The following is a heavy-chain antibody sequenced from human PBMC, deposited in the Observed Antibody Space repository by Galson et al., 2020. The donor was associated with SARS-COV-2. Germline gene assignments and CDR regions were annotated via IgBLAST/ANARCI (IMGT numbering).Heavy chain of an antibody. V-gene: IGHV3-33*06. Sequence: QAGESLKISCAASGFTFSSYGMHWVRQAPGKGLEWVAVIWYDGSNKYYADSVKGRFTISRDNSKNTLYLQMNSLRAEDTAVYYCAKGVKSGSDHWGQGTLVTVSS. CDR3: AKGVKSGSDH. D-gene: IGHD3-10*01. J-gene: IGHJ1*01. CDR2: IWYDGSNK. CDR1: GFTFSSYG.